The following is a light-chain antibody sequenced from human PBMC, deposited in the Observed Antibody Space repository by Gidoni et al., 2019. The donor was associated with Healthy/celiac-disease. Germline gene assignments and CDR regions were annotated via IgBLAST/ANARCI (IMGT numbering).Light chain of an antibody. CDR2: GAS. CDR3: QQYGSSPWT. Sequence: EIVLTQSPGTLSLSPGERATLSCRASQSVSSSYLAWYQQKPGQAPRPLIYGASSRATGIPERFSGSGSGTEFTLTNSRLEPEDFAVYYCQQYGSSPWTFGQGTKVEIK. CDR1: QSVSSSY. V-gene: IGKV3-20*01. J-gene: IGKJ1*01.